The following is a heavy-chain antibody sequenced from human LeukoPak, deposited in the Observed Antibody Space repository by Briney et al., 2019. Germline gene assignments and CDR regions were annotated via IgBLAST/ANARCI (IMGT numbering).Heavy chain of an antibody. D-gene: IGHD6-13*01. V-gene: IGHV1-18*01. CDR2: ISVYSDVS. CDR3: AKDFGLAATEAGY. CDR1: GYIFPNYG. J-gene: IGHJ4*02. Sequence: ASVKVSCQASGYIFPNYGITWVRQAPGRGLEWMGWISVYSDVSNYAQNFQGRLTMTTDTSTTTAYMELRSLRSDDTAVYFCAKDFGLAATEAGYWGQGTLVTVSS.